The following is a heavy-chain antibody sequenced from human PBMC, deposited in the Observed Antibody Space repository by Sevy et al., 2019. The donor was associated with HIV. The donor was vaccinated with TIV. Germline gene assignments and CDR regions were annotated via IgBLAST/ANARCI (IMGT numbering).Heavy chain of an antibody. D-gene: IGHD3-22*01. J-gene: IGHJ3*02. Sequence: GGSLRLSCAASGFTFSSYSMNWVRQAPGKGLEWVSYISSSSSTIYYADSVKGRFTISRDNAKNSLYLQMNSLRDEDTAVYYCARGRITMTYGDAFDIWGQGTMVIVSS. CDR2: ISSSSSTI. CDR1: GFTFSSYS. V-gene: IGHV3-48*02. CDR3: ARGRITMTYGDAFDI.